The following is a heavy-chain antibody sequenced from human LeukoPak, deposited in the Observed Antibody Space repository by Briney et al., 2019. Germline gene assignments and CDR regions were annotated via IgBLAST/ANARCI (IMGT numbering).Heavy chain of an antibody. CDR1: GGSISSGSYY. CDR3: ATHGSGSSPHYFDY. D-gene: IGHD3-10*01. J-gene: IGHJ4*02. Sequence: SETLSLTCTVSGGSISSGSYYWSWIRQPAGKGLEWIGRIYTSGSTNYNPSLKSRVTISVDTSKNQFSLKLSSVTAADTAVYYCATHGSGSSPHYFDYWGQGTLVTVSS. CDR2: IYTSGST. V-gene: IGHV4-61*02.